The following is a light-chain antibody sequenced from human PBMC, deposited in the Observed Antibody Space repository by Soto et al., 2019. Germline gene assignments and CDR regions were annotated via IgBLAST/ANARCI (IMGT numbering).Light chain of an antibody. Sequence: EIVLTQSPATLSLSPGERATLYCRASQSVSSYLAWYQQKPGQAPRLLIYDASNRATGIPARFSGSGSGTDFTLTISSLEPEDFAVYYCQQRSNRPAFGPGTKVDIK. CDR3: QQRSNRPA. CDR2: DAS. J-gene: IGKJ3*01. V-gene: IGKV3-11*01. CDR1: QSVSSY.